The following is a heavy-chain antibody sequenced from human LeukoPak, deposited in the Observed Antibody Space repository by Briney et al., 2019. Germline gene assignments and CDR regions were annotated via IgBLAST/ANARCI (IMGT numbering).Heavy chain of an antibody. Sequence: ASVKVSCKASGYTFTTYYIHWVRQVPGQGLEWMGIIDPDDGTTVYAQKFQGRVTLTRDMSTSTVDMDLSRVRSEDTAVYYCARGNYYNYY. CDR3: ARGNYYNYY. CDR2: IDPDDGTT. CDR1: GYTFTTYY. V-gene: IGHV1-46*01. J-gene: IGHJ6*03.